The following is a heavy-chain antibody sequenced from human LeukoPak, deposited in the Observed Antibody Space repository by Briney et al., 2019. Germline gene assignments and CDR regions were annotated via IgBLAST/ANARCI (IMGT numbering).Heavy chain of an antibody. J-gene: IGHJ4*02. CDR1: GFTVSSNY. CDR3: ARDGLVGATGPLDS. D-gene: IGHD1-26*01. V-gene: IGHV3-53*01. Sequence: GGSLRLSCAASGFTVSSNYMSWVRQAPGKGLEWVSVIYSGGSTYYADSVKGRFTISRDNSKNTLYLQMNSLRAEDTAVYYCARDGLVGATGPLDSWGQGTLVTVPS. CDR2: IYSGGST.